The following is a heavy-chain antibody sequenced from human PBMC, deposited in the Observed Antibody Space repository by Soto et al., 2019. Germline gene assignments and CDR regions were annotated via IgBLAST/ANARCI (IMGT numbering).Heavy chain of an antibody. J-gene: IGHJ3*02. CDR2: IYYSGST. CDR3: VRSGDSSGSDAFDI. Sequence: QLQLQESGPGLVKPSETLSLTCTVSGGSISSSSYYWGWIRQPPGKGLEWIGSIYYSGSTYYNPSLKSRVTISVDTSKNQFSLKLSSVTAADTAVYYCVRSGDSSGSDAFDIWGQGTMVTVSS. CDR1: GGSISSSSYY. V-gene: IGHV4-39*01. D-gene: IGHD3-22*01.